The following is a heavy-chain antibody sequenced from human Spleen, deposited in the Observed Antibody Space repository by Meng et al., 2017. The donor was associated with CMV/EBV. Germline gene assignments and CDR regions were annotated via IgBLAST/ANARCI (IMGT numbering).Heavy chain of an antibody. Sequence: SETLSLTCTVSGDSVRSSSYYWTWVRQPPGKGLEWIGYIYYSGSTNYNPSLKSRVTISEDTSKNQFSLKLSSVTAADTAMYYCARDTYYDSSGDGFDIWGQGTVVTVSS. V-gene: IGHV4-61*01. J-gene: IGHJ3*02. CDR2: IYYSGST. D-gene: IGHD3-22*01. CDR3: ARDTYYDSSGDGFDI. CDR1: GDSVRSSSYY.